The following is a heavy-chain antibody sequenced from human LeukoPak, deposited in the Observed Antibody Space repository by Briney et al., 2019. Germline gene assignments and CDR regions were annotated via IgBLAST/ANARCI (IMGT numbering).Heavy chain of an antibody. J-gene: IGHJ3*02. Sequence: SETLSLTCTVSGGSISSGGYYWSWIRQHPGKGLEWIGYIYYSGSTYYNPSLKSRVTMSVDTSKNQFSLKLSSVTAADTAVYYCARQEGYCSGGSCLDFAFDIWGQGTMVTVSS. D-gene: IGHD2-15*01. CDR3: ARQEGYCSGGSCLDFAFDI. V-gene: IGHV4-31*03. CDR1: GGSISSGGYY. CDR2: IYYSGST.